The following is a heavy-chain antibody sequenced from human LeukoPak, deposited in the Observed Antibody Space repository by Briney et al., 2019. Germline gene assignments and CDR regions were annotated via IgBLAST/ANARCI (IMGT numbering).Heavy chain of an antibody. CDR3: AKSGRYDTLTGYYIDY. CDR2: IFYSGST. V-gene: IGHV4-59*01. CDR1: GGSFGTYY. Sequence: SETLSLTCTVSGGSFGTYYWSWIRQPPGKGLEWIGYIFYSGSTNYNPSLKSQVTISVDTSKNQFSLKLSSVTAADTAVYYCAKSGRYDTLTGYYIDYWGQGALVTVSS. D-gene: IGHD3-9*01. J-gene: IGHJ4*02.